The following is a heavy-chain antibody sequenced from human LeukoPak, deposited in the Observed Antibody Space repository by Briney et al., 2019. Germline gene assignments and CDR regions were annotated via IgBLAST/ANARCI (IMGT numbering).Heavy chain of an antibody. CDR3: ARTPTPYCGGGCYDFDY. CDR2: TYYRSKWYN. CDR1: GDAVSSNTEA. V-gene: IGHV6-1*01. D-gene: IGHD2-21*02. J-gene: IGHJ4*02. Sequence: SQTLSLTCAISGDAVSSNTEAWNWIRQSPSRGLEWLGRTYYRSKWYNDYAVSVKSRISVNPDTSKNQFSLQLNSVTPEDTAVYYCARTPTPYCGGGCYDFDYWGQGTLVTVSS.